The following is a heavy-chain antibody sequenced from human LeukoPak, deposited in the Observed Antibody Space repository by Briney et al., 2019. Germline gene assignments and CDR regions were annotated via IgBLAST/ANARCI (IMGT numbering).Heavy chain of an antibody. CDR2: ITGSGGST. Sequence: GGSLRLSCAASGFTVSSNYMSWVRQAPGKGLEWVSSITGSGGSTYYADSVKGRFTISRDNSKSTLFLQMNSLRAEDTAVYYCAKVRIYGDYIFWYFDDWGQGTLVTVSS. J-gene: IGHJ4*02. D-gene: IGHD4-17*01. V-gene: IGHV3-23*01. CDR1: GFTVSSNY. CDR3: AKVRIYGDYIFWYFDD.